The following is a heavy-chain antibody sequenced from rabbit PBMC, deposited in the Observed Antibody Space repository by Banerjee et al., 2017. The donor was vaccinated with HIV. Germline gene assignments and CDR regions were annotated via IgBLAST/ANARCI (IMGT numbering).Heavy chain of an antibody. D-gene: IGHD2-1*01. CDR2: IYADRSGST. CDR3: ARELVGDYGNVNL. V-gene: IGHV1S45*01. CDR1: GFDLSSSYH. Sequence: QEQLEESGGDLVKPEGSLTLTCTASGFDLSSSYHMCWVRQAPGKGLEWIACIYADRSGSTNYASWAKGRFTISKTSSTTVTLQMTSLTAADTATYFCARELVGDYGNVNLWGPGTLVTVS. J-gene: IGHJ4*01.